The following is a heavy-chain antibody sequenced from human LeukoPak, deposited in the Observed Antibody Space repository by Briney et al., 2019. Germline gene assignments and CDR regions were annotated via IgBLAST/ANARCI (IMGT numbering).Heavy chain of an antibody. J-gene: IGHJ4*02. V-gene: IGHV4/OR15-8*01. CDR3: ARVDYYGSGSYSELGLRKTTYFDY. Sequence: SETLSLTCAVSGASIASHSWWSWVRQPPGKGLEWIGEVYHSGGANYKPSLKSRVTISVDTSKNQFSLKLSSVTAADTAVYYCARVDYYGSGSYSELGLRKTTYFDYWGQGTLVTVSS. D-gene: IGHD3-10*01. CDR1: GASIASHSW. CDR2: VYHSGGA.